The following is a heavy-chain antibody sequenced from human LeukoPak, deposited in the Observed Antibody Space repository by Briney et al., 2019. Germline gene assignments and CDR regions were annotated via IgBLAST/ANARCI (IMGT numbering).Heavy chain of an antibody. V-gene: IGHV6-1*01. Sequence: SQTLSLTCAISVDSVSSNRTAWNWIRQSPSRGLEWLGRTYYRSKWYNDYAVSVKSRITIKPDTSKNQFSLQLNPVTPEDTAVYHCARRGGAFDIWGQGTMVTVSS. CDR3: ARRGGAFDI. J-gene: IGHJ3*02. D-gene: IGHD3-16*01. CDR2: TYYRSKWYN. CDR1: VDSVSSNRTA.